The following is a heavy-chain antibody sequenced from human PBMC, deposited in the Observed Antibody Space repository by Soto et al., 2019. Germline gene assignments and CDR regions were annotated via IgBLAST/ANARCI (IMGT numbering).Heavy chain of an antibody. CDR1: GGTFSSYA. Sequence: SVKVSCKASGGTFSSYAISWLRQAPGQGLEWMGGIIPIFGTANYAQKFQGRVTITADESTSTAYMELSSLRSEDTAVYYCARESLRSNLWLQASKYYYYYYGMDVWGQGTTVTVSS. CDR2: IIPIFGTA. V-gene: IGHV1-69*13. CDR3: ARESLRSNLWLQASKYYYYYYGMDV. J-gene: IGHJ6*02. D-gene: IGHD5-18*01.